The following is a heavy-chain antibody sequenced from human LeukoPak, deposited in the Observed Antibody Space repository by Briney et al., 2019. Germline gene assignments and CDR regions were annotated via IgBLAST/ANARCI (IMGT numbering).Heavy chain of an antibody. J-gene: IGHJ4*02. CDR3: ARGLSSSRRFDY. Sequence: GASVKVSCKASGYTFTSYDINWVRQATGQGLEWMGWMNPNSGNTGYAQKFQGRVTMTRNTSIRTAYMELSSLRSEDTAVYYCARGLSSSRRFDYWGQGTLVTVSS. D-gene: IGHD6-13*01. CDR1: GYTFTSYD. V-gene: IGHV1-8*01. CDR2: MNPNSGNT.